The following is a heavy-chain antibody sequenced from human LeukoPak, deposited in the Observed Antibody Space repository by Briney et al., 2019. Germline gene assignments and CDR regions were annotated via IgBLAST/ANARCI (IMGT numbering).Heavy chain of an antibody. J-gene: IGHJ2*01. CDR3: AKSMTLQWRGFFDL. CDR2: ISDSGANT. Sequence: GGSLRLSCAASGFTFSTYAMSWVRQAPGKGLEWVSTISDSGANTYYADSVRGRFTISRDNSKNTLYLQKNSLRADDTAIYYCAKSMTLQWRGFFDLWGRGTHVTVSS. CDR1: GFTFSTYA. V-gene: IGHV3-23*01. D-gene: IGHD6-19*01.